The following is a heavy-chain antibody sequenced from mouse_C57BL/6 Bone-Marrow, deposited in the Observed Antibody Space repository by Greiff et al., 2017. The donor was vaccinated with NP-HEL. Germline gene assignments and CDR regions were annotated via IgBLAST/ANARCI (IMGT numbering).Heavy chain of an antibody. V-gene: IGHV5-16*01. Sequence: EVQLVESEGGLVQPGSSMKLSCTASGFTFSDYYMAWVRQVPEKGLEWVANINYDGSSTYYLDSLKSRFIISRDNAKNILYLQMSSLKSEDTATYYCARRGTYDGYTIDVWGTGTTVTVSS. CDR3: ARRGTYDGYTIDV. CDR2: INYDGSST. CDR1: GFTFSDYY. D-gene: IGHD2-3*01. J-gene: IGHJ1*03.